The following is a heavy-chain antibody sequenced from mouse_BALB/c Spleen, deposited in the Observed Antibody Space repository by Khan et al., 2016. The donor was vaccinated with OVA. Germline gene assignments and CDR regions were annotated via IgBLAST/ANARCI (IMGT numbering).Heavy chain of an antibody. CDR2: INPGSGDI. D-gene: IGHD1-2*01. V-gene: IGHV1-54*03. CDR3: SRAGYGFGAY. J-gene: IGHJ3*01. CDR1: GYAFTDYL. Sequence: QVQLQQSGAELVRPGTSVKVSCKASGYAFTDYLIEWLKQRPGQGLEWIGVINPGSGDITYNEKFKDKATLTADTSSSTAYMQLTSLTSDDSAVYCCSRAGYGFGAYWGPGTLVTVSA.